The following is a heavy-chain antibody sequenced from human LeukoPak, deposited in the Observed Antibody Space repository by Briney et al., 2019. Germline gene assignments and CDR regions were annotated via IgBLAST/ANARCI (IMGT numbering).Heavy chain of an antibody. J-gene: IGHJ4*02. CDR2: INPNSGGT. V-gene: IGHV1-2*02. Sequence: GASVKVSCKASGYTFTGYYMHWVRQAPGQGLEWMGWINPNSGGTNYAQKFQGRVTMTRDTSISTAYMELSRLRSDDTAVYYCARSGYRYGREFDYWGRGTLVTVSS. CDR1: GYTFTGYY. CDR3: ARSGYRYGREFDY. D-gene: IGHD5-18*01.